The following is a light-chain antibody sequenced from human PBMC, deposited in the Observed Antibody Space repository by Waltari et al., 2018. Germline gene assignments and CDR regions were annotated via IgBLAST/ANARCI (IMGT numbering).Light chain of an antibody. CDR1: SSNIGLNS. J-gene: IGLJ3*02. CDR2: KNN. CDR3: AARDDSLNWV. Sequence: QSVLTQSPSASGTPGQRVTISCSGSSSNIGLNSIYWYQQLPGAPPKLLISKNNQRSSGVPDRLSASQSGTSASLAISGLRSEDEADYFCAARDDSLNWVFGGGTKLTVL. V-gene: IGLV1-47*01.